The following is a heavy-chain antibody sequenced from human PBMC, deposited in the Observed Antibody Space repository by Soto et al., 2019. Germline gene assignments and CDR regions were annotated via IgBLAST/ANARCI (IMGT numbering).Heavy chain of an antibody. Sequence: GGSLRLSCAASGFTFSSYAMHWVRQAPGKGLEWVAVISYDGSNKYYADSVKGRFTISRDNSKNTLYLQMNSLRAEDTAVYYCAREYYDFWSGYYPYYYYGLDVWGQGTTVTVSS. V-gene: IGHV3-30-3*01. CDR2: ISYDGSNK. CDR1: GFTFSSYA. D-gene: IGHD3-3*01. CDR3: AREYYDFWSGYYPYYYYGLDV. J-gene: IGHJ6*02.